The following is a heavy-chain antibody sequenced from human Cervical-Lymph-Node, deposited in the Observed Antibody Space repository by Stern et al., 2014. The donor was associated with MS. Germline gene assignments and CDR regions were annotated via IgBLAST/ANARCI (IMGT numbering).Heavy chain of an antibody. Sequence: QVQLQESGPGLVMPSETLSLTCIVSDGSITSTSYYWGWIRQPPGKGLEFIGSIFYTGSTYYNPSLKSRLTISVDVSKSQFPLKLSSVTAADTAIYHCARLRGSSSYLMWFDPWGQGTLVTVSS. D-gene: IGHD6-13*01. CDR3: ARLRGSSSYLMWFDP. CDR1: DGSITSTSYY. V-gene: IGHV4-39*01. CDR2: IFYTGST. J-gene: IGHJ5*02.